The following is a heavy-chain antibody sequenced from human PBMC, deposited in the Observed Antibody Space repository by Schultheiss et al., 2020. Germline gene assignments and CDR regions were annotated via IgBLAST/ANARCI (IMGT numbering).Heavy chain of an antibody. Sequence: SQTLSLTCTVSGGSISSYYWSWIRQPPGKGLEWIGYIYYSGSTNYNPSLKSRVTISVDTSKNQFSLRLIFVTPEDTAVYYCAKDSSTEYFQLWGQGTLVTVSS. V-gene: IGHV4-59*12. D-gene: IGHD6-19*01. J-gene: IGHJ1*01. CDR3: AKDSSTEYFQL. CDR2: IYYSGST. CDR1: GGSISSYY.